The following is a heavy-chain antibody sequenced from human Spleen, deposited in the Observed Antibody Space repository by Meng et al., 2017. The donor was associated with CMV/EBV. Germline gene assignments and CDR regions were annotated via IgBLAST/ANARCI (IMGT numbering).Heavy chain of an antibody. V-gene: IGHV4-39*01. Sequence: VFGGPISTILSHWRWVPQPPGKRLERLRTLYHTSPPFSNLPLNSPVSISIATSKTQFSLKLNSVAAADPAVYYCGRFWTNTSPWDSWGRGTLVTVSS. J-gene: IGHJ4*02. CDR3: GRFWTNTSPWDS. CDR2: LYHTSPP. D-gene: IGHD2-2*01. CDR1: GGPISTILSH.